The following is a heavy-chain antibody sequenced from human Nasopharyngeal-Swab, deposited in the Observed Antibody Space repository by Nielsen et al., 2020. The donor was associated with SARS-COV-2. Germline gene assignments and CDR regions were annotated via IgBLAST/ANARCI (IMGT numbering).Heavy chain of an antibody. D-gene: IGHD2-2*01. CDR2: IYTSGST. Sequence: SETLSLTCAVSGGSISSGSYYWNWIRQPAGKGLEWIGRIYTSGSTDYNPSLRSRVTISVDTSQNQFSLKLSSVTAADTAVYYCATAARSRGVIPAVMVARQYYYYMDVWGKGTTVTVSS. J-gene: IGHJ6*03. CDR3: ATAARSRGVIPAVMVARQYYYYMDV. CDR1: GGSISSGSYY. V-gene: IGHV4-61*02.